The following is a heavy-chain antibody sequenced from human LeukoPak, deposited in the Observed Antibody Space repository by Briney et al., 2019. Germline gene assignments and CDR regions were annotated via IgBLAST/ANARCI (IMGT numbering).Heavy chain of an antibody. CDR2: ISGSGGST. CDR1: GGSISSSSYY. V-gene: IGHV3-23*01. J-gene: IGHJ4*02. D-gene: IGHD3-9*01. Sequence: ETLSLSCAVSGGSISSSSYYWGWIRHPPGKGLESVSGISGSGGSTYYADSVKCRFTISRDNTKNTLYLQMNSLREEDTAVFHCAKPTYYETSTGSRGGFDHWGQGTLVTVSS. CDR3: AKPTYYETSTGSRGGFDH.